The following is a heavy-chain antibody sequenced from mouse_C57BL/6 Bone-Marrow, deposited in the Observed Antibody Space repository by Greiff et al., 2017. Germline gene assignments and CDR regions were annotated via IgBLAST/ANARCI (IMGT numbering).Heavy chain of an antibody. V-gene: IGHV1-69*01. CDR3: AREEISYGAMDY. CDR1: GYTFTSYW. D-gene: IGHD1-1*02. Sequence: KESCKASGYTFTSYWMHWVKQRPGQGLVWIGEIDPSDSYTNYNQKFKGKSTLTVDKSSSTAYMQLSSLTSEDSAVYYCAREEISYGAMDYWGQGTSVTVSS. CDR2: IDPSDSYT. J-gene: IGHJ4*01.